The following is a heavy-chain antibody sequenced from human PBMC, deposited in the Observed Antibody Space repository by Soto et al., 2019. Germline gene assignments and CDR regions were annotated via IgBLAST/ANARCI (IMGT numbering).Heavy chain of an antibody. J-gene: IGHJ6*03. CDR2: IKSKTDGGTT. V-gene: IGHV3-15*01. CDR3: TTQTTVTGYYNYYYMDV. CDR1: GFTFSNAW. D-gene: IGHD4-4*01. Sequence: EVQLVESGGGLVKPGGSLRLSCAASGFTFSNAWMSWVRQAPGKGLEWVGRIKSKTDGGTTDYAAPVKGRFTISRDDSKNTLYLQMNSLKTEDTAVYYCTTQTTVTGYYNYYYMDVWGKGTTVTVSS.